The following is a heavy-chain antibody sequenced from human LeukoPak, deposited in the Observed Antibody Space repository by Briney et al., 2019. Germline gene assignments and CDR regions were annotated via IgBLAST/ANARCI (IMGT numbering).Heavy chain of an antibody. CDR3: ARPRYGSASLYG. D-gene: IGHD3-10*01. V-gene: IGHV4-34*01. CDR2: INDSGST. Sequence: SETLSLTCAVYSGSFSGYYWSWIRQPPGMGLEWLGEINDSGSTNYNPSLKSRVTMSVDTSKNQFSLKLSSVTAADTAVYYCARPRYGSASLYGWGQGTLVTVSS. J-gene: IGHJ4*02. CDR1: SGSFSGYY.